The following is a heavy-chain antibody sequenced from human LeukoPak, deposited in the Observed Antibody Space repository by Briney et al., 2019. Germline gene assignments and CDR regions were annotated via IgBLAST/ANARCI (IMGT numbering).Heavy chain of an antibody. Sequence: SETLPLTCAVYGGSFSGYYWSWIRQPPGKGLEWIGEINHSGSTNYNPSLKSRVTISVDTSKSQFSLKLSSVTAADTAVYYCARVYGDQYYFDYWGQGTLVTVSS. CDR1: GGSFSGYY. D-gene: IGHD4-17*01. CDR3: ARVYGDQYYFDY. V-gene: IGHV4-34*01. CDR2: INHSGST. J-gene: IGHJ4*02.